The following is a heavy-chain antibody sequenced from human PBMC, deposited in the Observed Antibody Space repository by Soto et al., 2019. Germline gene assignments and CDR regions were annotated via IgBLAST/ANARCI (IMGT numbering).Heavy chain of an antibody. CDR3: ARVQGYFAY. J-gene: IGHJ4*02. V-gene: IGHV3-53*01. CDR2: IYSGGST. CDR1: GGTGGSLG. Sequence: PGLLLRLRWGVAGGTGGSLGRSWIRQAPGKGLEWVSVIYSGGSTYYADSVKGRFTISRDNSKNTLYLQMNSLRAEDTAVYYCARVQGYFAYWGQGTLVPVSS.